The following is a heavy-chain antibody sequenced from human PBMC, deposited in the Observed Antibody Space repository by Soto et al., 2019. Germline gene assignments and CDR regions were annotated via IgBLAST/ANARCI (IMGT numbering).Heavy chain of an antibody. D-gene: IGHD1-26*01. CDR3: ARQPHSGRAFDI. CDR2: IYTSGST. V-gene: IGHV4-4*07. CDR1: GGSISSYY. J-gene: IGHJ3*02. Sequence: QVQLQESGPGLVKPSETLSLTCTVSGGSISSYYWSWIRQPAGKGLEWIGRIYTSGSTNYNPSLKRRVPMSVDTSKNLFSLKLSSVTAADTAVYYCARQPHSGRAFDIWGQGTMVTVSS.